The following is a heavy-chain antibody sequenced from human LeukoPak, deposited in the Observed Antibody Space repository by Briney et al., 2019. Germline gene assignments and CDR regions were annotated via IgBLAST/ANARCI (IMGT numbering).Heavy chain of an antibody. V-gene: IGHV1-69*04. D-gene: IGHD3-22*01. CDR1: GGTFSSYA. CDR3: ATGGKYYYDSSGQFDY. J-gene: IGHJ4*02. CDR2: IIPILGIA. Sequence: ASVKVSCKASGGTFSSYAISWVRQAPGQGLEWMGRIIPILGIANYAQKFQGRVTITADKSTSTAYMELSSLRSEDTAVYYCATGGKYYYDSSGQFDYWGRGTLVTVSS.